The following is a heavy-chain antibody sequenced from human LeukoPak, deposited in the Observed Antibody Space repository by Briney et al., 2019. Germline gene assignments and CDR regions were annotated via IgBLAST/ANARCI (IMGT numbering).Heavy chain of an antibody. Sequence: SETLSLTCAVYGGSFSGYYWSWIRQPPGKGLEWIGEINHSGSTNYNPSLKSRVTISVDTSKNQFSLKLSSVTAADTAVYHCARLNVYSSWFDPWGQGTLVTVSS. CDR1: GGSFSGYY. CDR2: INHSGST. V-gene: IGHV4-34*01. CDR3: ARLNVYSSWFDP. J-gene: IGHJ5*02. D-gene: IGHD6-19*01.